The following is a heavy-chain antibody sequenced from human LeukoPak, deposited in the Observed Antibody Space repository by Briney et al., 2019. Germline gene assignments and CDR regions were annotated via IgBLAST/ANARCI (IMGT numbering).Heavy chain of an antibody. J-gene: IGHJ5*02. D-gene: IGHD3-16*01. V-gene: IGHV4-4*07. CDR2: IYASGST. Sequence: EPSETLSLTCTVSGGSISGYFWSWIRQPAGKGLEWIGRIYASGSTNYNPSLRSRVTMSVDTSKNQFSLKLTSVTAADTAVYYCARHLGRSDWFDPWGQGTLVTVSS. CDR1: GGSISGYF. CDR3: ARHLGRSDWFDP.